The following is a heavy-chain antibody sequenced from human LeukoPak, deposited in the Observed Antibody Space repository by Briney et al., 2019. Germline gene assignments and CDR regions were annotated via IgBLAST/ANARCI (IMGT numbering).Heavy chain of an antibody. CDR3: ARRGGSYSNFDF. CDR2: IIPIIGTP. Sequence: ASVKVSCKASGGTFSNYSISWVRQAPGQGLEWMGEIIPIIGTPNYAQRFQDRVTITADESTNTAYMELSSLRSEDTAVYYCARRGGSYSNFDFWGQGTLVTVSS. V-gene: IGHV1-69*01. J-gene: IGHJ4*02. CDR1: GGTFSNYS. D-gene: IGHD3-10*01.